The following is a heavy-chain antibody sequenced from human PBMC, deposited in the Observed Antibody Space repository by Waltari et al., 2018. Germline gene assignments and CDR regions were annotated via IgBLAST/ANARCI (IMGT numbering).Heavy chain of an antibody. CDR2: SSSSSSYR. J-gene: IGHJ4*02. CDR1: GFTFSSYR. V-gene: IGHV3-21*01. Sequence: EVQLVESGGGLVKPGGSLRLSCAASGFTFSSYRMHWVRQAPGKGREWVSSSSSSSSYRYYADSVKGRFTISRDNAKNSLYLQMSSLRAEDTAVYYCAGNRIAASGFVGYWGQGTLVTVSS. D-gene: IGHD6-13*01. CDR3: AGNRIAASGFVGY.